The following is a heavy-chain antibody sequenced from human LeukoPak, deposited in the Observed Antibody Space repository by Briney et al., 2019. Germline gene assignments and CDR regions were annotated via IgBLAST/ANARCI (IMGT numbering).Heavy chain of an antibody. Sequence: PSETLSLTCTVSGGSISSYYWSWIRQPPGKGPEWIGYIYTSGSTNYNPSLKSRVTISVDTSKTQLSLKLSSVTAAATAVYYCARHGYDYYGSGSVRPFFDYWGQGTLVTVSS. CDR1: GGSISSYY. J-gene: IGHJ4*02. CDR3: ARHGYDYYGSGSVRPFFDY. D-gene: IGHD3-10*01. V-gene: IGHV4-4*09. CDR2: IYTSGST.